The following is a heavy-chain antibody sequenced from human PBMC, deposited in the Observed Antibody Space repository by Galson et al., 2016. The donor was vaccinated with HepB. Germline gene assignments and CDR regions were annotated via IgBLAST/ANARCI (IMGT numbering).Heavy chain of an antibody. D-gene: IGHD3-10*01. CDR3: GKYWGSLWDSSGKGMDV. J-gene: IGHJ6*02. CDR2: ISWDGRSP. CDR1: GFTFDDYT. Sequence: SLRLSCAVSGFTFDDYTRHWVSQAPGKGRKWVALISWDGRSPDYADAVRGRFTISRDNRQNLWYLQMNDLTSEDTALYYCGKYWGSLWDSSGKGMDVWVQRTTVIVSS. V-gene: IGHV3-43*01.